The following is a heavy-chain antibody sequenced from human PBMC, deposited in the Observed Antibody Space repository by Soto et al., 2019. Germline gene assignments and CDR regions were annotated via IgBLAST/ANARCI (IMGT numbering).Heavy chain of an antibody. V-gene: IGHV4-59*01. Sequence: PSETLSLTCTVSVGGSFSSYYWSWIRQPPGKGLEWIGYIYYSGSTNYNPSLKSRLTMSVHTSQNQFSLKVNSVTAADTAVYYCARTRGNYFDYWGQGILVTVSS. CDR3: ARTRGNYFDY. J-gene: IGHJ4*02. CDR1: VGGSFSSYY. CDR2: IYYSGST.